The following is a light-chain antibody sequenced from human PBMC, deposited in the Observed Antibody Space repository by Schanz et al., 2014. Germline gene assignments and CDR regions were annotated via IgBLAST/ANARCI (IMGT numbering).Light chain of an antibody. CDR1: SSDVGGYNY. V-gene: IGLV2-8*01. Sequence: QSALTQPPSASGSPGQSVTISCTGTSSDVGGYNYVSWYQQHPGKAPKLMIYEVNKRPSGVPDRFTGSKSGNTASLTVSGLQAEDEGDYYCATWDDGLTARVFGGGTKLTVL. CDR2: EVN. J-gene: IGLJ3*02. CDR3: ATWDDGLTARV.